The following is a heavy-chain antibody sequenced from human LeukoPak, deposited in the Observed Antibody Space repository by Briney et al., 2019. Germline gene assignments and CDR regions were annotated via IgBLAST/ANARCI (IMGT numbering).Heavy chain of an antibody. Sequence: GGSLRLSCAASGFTFSSYAMSWVRQAPGKGLEWVSAISGSGGSTYYAASVKGRFTISRDNSKNTLYLQMNSLRAEDTAVYYCAKSGSSWMTGPLDYWGQGTLVTVSS. V-gene: IGHV3-23*01. CDR1: GFTFSSYA. J-gene: IGHJ4*02. CDR3: AKSGSSWMTGPLDY. D-gene: IGHD6-13*01. CDR2: ISGSGGST.